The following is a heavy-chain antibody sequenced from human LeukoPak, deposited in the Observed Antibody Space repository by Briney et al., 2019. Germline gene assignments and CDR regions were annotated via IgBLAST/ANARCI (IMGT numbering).Heavy chain of an antibody. CDR1: GGSISSGGPY. CDR2: IHESGST. V-gene: IGHV4-31*03. CDR3: ARDAGEYVGGSAGHYFDF. Sequence: SETLSLTCTVSGGSISSGGPYWSWIRQLPGKGLEWIGYIHESGSTFYDPSLRSRVSMSMDASNSQFSLKLRSVTAADAAVYYCARDAGEYVGGSAGHYFDFWGQGALVTVSS. D-gene: IGHD1-26*01. J-gene: IGHJ4*02.